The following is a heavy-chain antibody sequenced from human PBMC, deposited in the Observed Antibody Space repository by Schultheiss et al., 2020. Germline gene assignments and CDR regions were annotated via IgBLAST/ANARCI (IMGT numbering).Heavy chain of an antibody. V-gene: IGHV4-39*07. J-gene: IGHJ4*02. Sequence: SQTLSLTCTVSGGSISSSSYYWGWIRQPPGKGLEWIGEINHSGSTNYNPSLKSRVTISADKSKNQFSLKVSSVTAAETAVYYCASEDSSGDYWGQGTLVTVSS. CDR1: GGSISSSSYY. D-gene: IGHD6-19*01. CDR2: INHSGST. CDR3: ASEDSSGDY.